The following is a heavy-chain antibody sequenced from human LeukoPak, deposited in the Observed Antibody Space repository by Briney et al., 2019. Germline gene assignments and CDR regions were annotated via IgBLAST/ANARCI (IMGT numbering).Heavy chain of an antibody. CDR3: ARDFEWSFDY. D-gene: IGHD3-3*01. J-gene: IGHJ4*02. CDR1: GFTFSYYG. Sequence: PGGSLRLSCAASGFTFSYYGMHWVRQAPGKGLEWVAFIPSDGSNKYYADFVKGRFTISRDSSKNTLFLQMNSLRPEDTAVYYCARDFEWSFDYWGQGSLVTVSS. CDR2: IPSDGSNK. V-gene: IGHV3-30*02.